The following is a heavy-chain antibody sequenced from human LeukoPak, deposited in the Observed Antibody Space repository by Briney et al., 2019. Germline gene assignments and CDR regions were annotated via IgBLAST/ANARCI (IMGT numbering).Heavy chain of an antibody. V-gene: IGHV3-21*04. D-gene: IGHD2-21*02. CDR3: AKGEGDYYYYYYGMDV. CDR1: GFTFSSYR. Sequence: PEGSLRLSCAASGFTFSSYRMNWVRQAPGKGLEWVSSISSSSSYIYYADSVKGRFTISRDNAKNSLYLQMNSLRAEDTAVYYCAKGEGDYYYYYYGMDVWGQGTTVTVSS. J-gene: IGHJ6*02. CDR2: ISSSSSYI.